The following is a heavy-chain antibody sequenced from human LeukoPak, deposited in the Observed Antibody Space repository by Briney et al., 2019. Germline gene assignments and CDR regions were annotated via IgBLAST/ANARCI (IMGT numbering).Heavy chain of an antibody. CDR3: ARHGDIAAATFEY. CDR1: GYSFTSYW. V-gene: IGHV5-51*01. J-gene: IGHJ4*02. Sequence: GESLKFSCKGSGYSFTSYWIGWVRQMPGKGLEWMGIIYPGDSDTRYSPSFQGQVTISADKSISTAYLQWSSLKASDTAMYYCARHGDIAAATFEYWGQGNLVTVSS. D-gene: IGHD6-13*01. CDR2: IYPGDSDT.